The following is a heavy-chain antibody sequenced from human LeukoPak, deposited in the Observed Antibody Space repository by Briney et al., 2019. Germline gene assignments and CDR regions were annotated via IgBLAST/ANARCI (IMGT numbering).Heavy chain of an antibody. V-gene: IGHV3-21*06. CDR2: ISWSSTYI. CDR1: EFTFSRYG. J-gene: IGHJ4*02. Sequence: KAGGSLRLSCAASEFTFSRYGMNWVRQPPGKGLEWVSSISWSSTYIYYAESVKGRFTISRDGAKNSLFLQMNTLRAEDTAVYYCASGSYSFDFWGQGALVTVSS. D-gene: IGHD1-26*01. CDR3: ASGSYSFDF.